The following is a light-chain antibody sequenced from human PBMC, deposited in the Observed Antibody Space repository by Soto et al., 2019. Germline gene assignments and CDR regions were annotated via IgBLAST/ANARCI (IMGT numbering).Light chain of an antibody. CDR3: QQRLNWPPG. CDR2: DAS. J-gene: IGKJ1*01. V-gene: IGKV3-11*01. Sequence: EIVMTQSPATLSVSPGGGATLSCRASQSISDTLAWYQQKPGQAPRLLIYDASNRATGVPARFSGSRSGTDFTLTISDLEPADFGLYYCQQRLNWPPGFGQGTKVDIK. CDR1: QSISDT.